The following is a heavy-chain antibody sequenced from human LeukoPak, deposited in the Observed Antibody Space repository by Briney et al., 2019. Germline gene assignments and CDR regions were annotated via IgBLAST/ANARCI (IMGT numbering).Heavy chain of an antibody. Sequence: PSQTLSLTCAISGDSVSSGSSSCQWIRQSPSRGLEWLGRTYYTSKWTGHSALSVRRRIAIPPDTSKNQFTLQLNSGTGDGTTVNYCVRRAKGNSYFDPWGQGTLVVVSS. J-gene: IGHJ5*02. CDR1: GDSVSSGSSS. D-gene: IGHD4-23*01. CDR3: VRRAKGNSYFDP. CDR2: TYYTSKWTG. V-gene: IGHV6-1*01.